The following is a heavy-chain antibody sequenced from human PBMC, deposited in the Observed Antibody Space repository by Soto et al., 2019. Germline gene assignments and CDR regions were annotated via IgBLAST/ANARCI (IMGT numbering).Heavy chain of an antibody. V-gene: IGHV2-5*01. D-gene: IGHD6-13*01. CDR3: AHRDPNIAAAGTTLV. Sequence: SGPTLVKPTQTLTLTCTFSGFSLSTSGVGVGWIRQPPGKALEWLALIYWNDDKRYSPSLKSRLTITKDTSKNQVVLTMPNMDPVDTATYYCAHRDPNIAAAGTTLVWGQGTLVTVSS. CDR2: IYWNDDK. CDR1: GFSLSTSGVG. J-gene: IGHJ4*02.